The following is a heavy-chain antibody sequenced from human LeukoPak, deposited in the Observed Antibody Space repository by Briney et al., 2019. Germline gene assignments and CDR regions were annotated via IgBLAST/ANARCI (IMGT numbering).Heavy chain of an antibody. Sequence: ASVKVSCKASGGTFSSYTISWVRQAPGQGLEWMGSIIPILGIANYAQKFQGRVTITADKSTSTAYMELSSLRSEDTAVYYCASLERYCSSTSCSKGKNWFDPWGQGTLVTVSS. CDR2: IIPILGIA. V-gene: IGHV1-69*02. CDR1: GGTFSSYT. CDR3: ASLERYCSSTSCSKGKNWFDP. D-gene: IGHD2-2*01. J-gene: IGHJ5*02.